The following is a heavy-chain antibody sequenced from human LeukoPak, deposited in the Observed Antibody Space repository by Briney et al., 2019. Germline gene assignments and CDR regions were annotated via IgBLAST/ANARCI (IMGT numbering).Heavy chain of an antibody. D-gene: IGHD6-6*01. Sequence: GGSLRLSCAASGFTFSSYGMHWVRQAPGKGLEWVAFIRYDGSNKYYADSVKGRFTISRDNSKNTLYLQMNSLRAEDTAVYYCARADRRLAARPFDPWGQGTLVTVSS. CDR1: GFTFSSYG. J-gene: IGHJ5*02. CDR2: IRYDGSNK. V-gene: IGHV3-30*02. CDR3: ARADRRLAARPFDP.